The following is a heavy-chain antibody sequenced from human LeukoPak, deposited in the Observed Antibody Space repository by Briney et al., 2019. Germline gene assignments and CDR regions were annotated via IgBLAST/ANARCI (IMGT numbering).Heavy chain of an antibody. CDR2: IIPIFGTT. CDR3: ARVVGLTGYSSSWYSGYYYYMDV. CDR1: GGTFSSYA. V-gene: IGHV1-69*06. D-gene: IGHD6-13*01. Sequence: SVKVSCKASGGTFSSYAISWVRQAPGQGLEWMGGIIPIFGTTNYAQKFQDRVTITADKSASTAYMELSSLRSEDTAVYYCARVVGLTGYSSSWYSGYYYYMDVWGKGTTVTVSS. J-gene: IGHJ6*03.